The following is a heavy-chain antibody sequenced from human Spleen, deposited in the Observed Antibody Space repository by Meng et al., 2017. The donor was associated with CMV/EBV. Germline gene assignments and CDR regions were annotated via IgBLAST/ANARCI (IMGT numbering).Heavy chain of an antibody. CDR3: ASFPPPGKQWLVTDY. CDR2: IYHSGST. D-gene: IGHD6-19*01. J-gene: IGHJ4*02. Sequence: QLQLQESGPGLVKPSGTLSLTCAVSGGSISSSNWWSWVRQPPGKGLEWIGEIYHSGSTNYNPSLKSRVTISVDKSKNQFSLKLSPVTAADTAVYYCASFPPPGKQWLVTDYWGQGTLVTVSS. CDR1: GGSISSSNW. V-gene: IGHV4-4*02.